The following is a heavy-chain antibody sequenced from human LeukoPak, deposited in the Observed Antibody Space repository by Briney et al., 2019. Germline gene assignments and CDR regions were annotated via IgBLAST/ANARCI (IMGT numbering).Heavy chain of an antibody. J-gene: IGHJ4*02. CDR1: GGSISSYY. V-gene: IGHV4-59*08. Sequence: SETLSLTCTVSGGSISSYYWSWIRQPPGKGLEWIAYISDIGSINYNPPLKSRVTISLETSKNQFSLKLSSVTAADTAVYYCAGHHPRNTVDFWGQGTLVTVSS. CDR2: ISDIGSI. D-gene: IGHD2/OR15-2a*01. CDR3: AGHHPRNTVDF.